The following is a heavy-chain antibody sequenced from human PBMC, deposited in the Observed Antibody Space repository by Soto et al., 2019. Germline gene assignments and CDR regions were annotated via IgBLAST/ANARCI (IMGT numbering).Heavy chain of an antibody. D-gene: IGHD5-12*01. CDR2: IIPIFGSA. V-gene: IGHV1-69*06. CDR1: GGTFSSYA. J-gene: IGHJ3*02. CDR3: SRGRRLVAKSFHNGFDI. Sequence: QVQLVQSGAEVKKPGSSVKVSCKASGGTFSSYAVSWVRQAPGQGLEWMGGIIPIFGSANYAQKFQDRVTIIADKSTRTAFMELSSLRSEDTAVYYCSRGRRLVAKSFHNGFDIWGPGTMVTVSS.